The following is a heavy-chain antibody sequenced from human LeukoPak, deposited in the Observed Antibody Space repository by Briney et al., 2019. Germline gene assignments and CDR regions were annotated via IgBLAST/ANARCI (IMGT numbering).Heavy chain of an antibody. J-gene: IGHJ6*03. CDR2: IWYDGSNK. CDR3: ARGMAGQQLVYYYYYYMDV. Sequence: PGGSLRLSCAASGFTFSSYGMHWVRQAPGKGLEWVAVIWYDGSNKYYAGSVKGRFTISRDNSKNTLYLQMNSLRAEDTAVYYCARGMAGQQLVYYYYYYMDVWGKGTTVTVSS. D-gene: IGHD6-13*01. V-gene: IGHV3-33*01. CDR1: GFTFSSYG.